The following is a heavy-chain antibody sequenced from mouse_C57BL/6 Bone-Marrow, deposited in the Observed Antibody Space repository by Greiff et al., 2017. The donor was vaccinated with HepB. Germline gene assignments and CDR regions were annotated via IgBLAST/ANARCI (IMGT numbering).Heavy chain of an antibody. CDR3: ALHYYGSSSYFDY. V-gene: IGHV2-5*01. D-gene: IGHD1-1*01. CDR1: GFSLTSYG. CDR2: IWRGGST. J-gene: IGHJ2*01. Sequence: QVQLQQSGPGLVQPSQSLSITCTVSGFSLTSYGVHWVRQSPGKGLEWLGVIWRGGSTDYNAAFMSRLSITKDNSKSQVFFKMNSLQADDTAIYYCALHYYGSSSYFDYWGQGTTLTVSS.